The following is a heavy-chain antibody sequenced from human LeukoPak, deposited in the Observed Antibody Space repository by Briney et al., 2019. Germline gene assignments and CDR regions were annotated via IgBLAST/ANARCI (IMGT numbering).Heavy chain of an antibody. V-gene: IGHV1-46*01. J-gene: IGHJ4*02. CDR3: ARDRGSSGWYGGFDY. D-gene: IGHD6-19*01. CDR2: INPSGGST. CDR1: GYTFTSYY. Sequence: GASVKVSCKASGYTFTSYYMHRVRQAPGQGLEWMGIINPSGGSTSYAQKFQGRVTMTRDTSTSTVYMELSSLRSEDTAVYYCARDRGSSGWYGGFDYWGQGTLVTVSS.